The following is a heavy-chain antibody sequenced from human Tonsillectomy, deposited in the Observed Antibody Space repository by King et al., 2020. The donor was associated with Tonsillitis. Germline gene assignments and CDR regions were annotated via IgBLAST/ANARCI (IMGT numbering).Heavy chain of an antibody. D-gene: IGHD3-22*01. J-gene: IGHJ4*02. CDR1: GFTFSSYA. Sequence: QLVQSGGGLVQPGGSLRLSCAASGFTFSSYAMSWVRQAPGKGLEWVSALSASGVSTYYADSVKGRFTISRDNSKNTLFLQMNSLRAEDTAVYYCARKYYYDSSGYYYLFDYWGQGTLVTVSS. V-gene: IGHV3-23*04. CDR2: LSASGVST. CDR3: ARKYYYDSSGYYYLFDY.